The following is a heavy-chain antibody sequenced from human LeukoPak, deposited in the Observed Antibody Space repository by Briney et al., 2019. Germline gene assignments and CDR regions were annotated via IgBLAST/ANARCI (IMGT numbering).Heavy chain of an antibody. CDR2: IYTSGST. CDR3: ARVNSYYYDSSGYYIFDY. CDR1: GGSISSYY. J-gene: IGHJ4*02. D-gene: IGHD3-22*01. V-gene: IGHV4-4*07. Sequence: PSETLSLTCTVSGGSISSYYWSWMRQPAGQGLEWMGRIYTSGSTNYNPSLKSRVTMSVDTSKNQFSLKLSSVTAADTAVYYCARVNSYYYDSSGYYIFDYWGQGTLVTVSS.